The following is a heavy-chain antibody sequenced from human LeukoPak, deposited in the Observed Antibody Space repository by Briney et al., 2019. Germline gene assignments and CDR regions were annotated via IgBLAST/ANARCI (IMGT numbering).Heavy chain of an antibody. CDR1: GGSISSGGYY. V-gene: IGHV4-31*03. Sequence: SETLSLTCTVSGGSISSGGYYWSWIRQHPGKGLEWIGYIYYSGSTYYNPSLKSRVTISVDTSKNQFSLKLSSVTAADTAVYYCAGLRYGSGSYYSWGQGTLVTVSS. J-gene: IGHJ4*02. CDR3: AGLRYGSGSYYS. CDR2: IYYSGST. D-gene: IGHD3-10*01.